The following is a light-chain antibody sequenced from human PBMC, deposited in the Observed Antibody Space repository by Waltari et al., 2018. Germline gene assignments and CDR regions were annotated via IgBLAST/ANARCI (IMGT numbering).Light chain of an antibody. J-gene: IGKJ1*01. V-gene: IGKV3-20*01. CDR1: QRVSRA. CDR3: RHYVRIPVQ. CDR2: GAS. Sequence: EIVLTQSPGTLSLSLGERATVSCRARQRVSRALAWYQQKPGQAPRLLIYGASTGATGIAARFRGSGSGTDFSLNISRLEPDDFAVYYCRHYVRIPVQFGHGTTVEL.